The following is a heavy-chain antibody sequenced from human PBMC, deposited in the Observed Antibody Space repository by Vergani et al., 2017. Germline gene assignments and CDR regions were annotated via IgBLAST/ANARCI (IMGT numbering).Heavy chain of an antibody. V-gene: IGHV3-15*01. D-gene: IGHD6-19*01. CDR3: ARDLAGAVARGY. Sequence: EVQLVESGGGLVKPGGSLRLSCAASGFTFINAWMTWVRQAPGKGLEWVGRIKSKTDGGTTYYAAPVKGKFTISRDNAKNSLYLQMNSLRAEDTAVYYCARDLAGAVARGYWGQGTLVTVSS. J-gene: IGHJ4*02. CDR1: GFTFINAW. CDR2: IKSKTDGGTT.